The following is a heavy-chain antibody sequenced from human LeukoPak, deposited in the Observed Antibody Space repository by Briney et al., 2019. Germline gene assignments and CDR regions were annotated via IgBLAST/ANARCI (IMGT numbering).Heavy chain of an antibody. V-gene: IGHV4-4*07. Sequence: PSETLSLTCTVSGGSISSYYWSWIRQPAGKGLEWIGRIYTSGSTNYNPSLKSRVTMSVDTSKNQFSLKLSSVTAADTAVYYCASQLKDGYNNGVVYRGQGTLVTVSS. CDR1: GGSISSYY. CDR3: ASQLKDGYNNGVVY. D-gene: IGHD5-24*01. J-gene: IGHJ4*02. CDR2: IYTSGST.